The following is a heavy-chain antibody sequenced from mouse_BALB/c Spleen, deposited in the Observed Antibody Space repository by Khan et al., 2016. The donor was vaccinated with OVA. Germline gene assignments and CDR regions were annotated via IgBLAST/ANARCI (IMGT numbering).Heavy chain of an antibody. CDR2: ISYRGRT. CDR1: GYSITSDYA. Sequence: EVQLQESGPGLVKPSQSLSLTCTVTGYSITSDYAWNWLRQFPGYKLEWMGYISYRGRTRLNPSPRSRISITRDPSQYQLFLQLNSVTTEDTATYYCARSVTITTVVSTDFDYWGQGTTLTVSS. V-gene: IGHV3-2*02. J-gene: IGHJ2*01. CDR3: ARSVTITTVVSTDFDY. D-gene: IGHD1-1*01.